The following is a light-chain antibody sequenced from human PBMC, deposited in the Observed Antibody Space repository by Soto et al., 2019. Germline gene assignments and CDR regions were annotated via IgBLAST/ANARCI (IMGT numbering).Light chain of an antibody. CDR3: QQYYSTPRT. CDR1: QSVLYSSNNRNY. V-gene: IGKV4-1*01. Sequence: DIVMTQSPDSLAVSLGERATINCKSSQSVLYSSNNRNYLTWYQQKPGQPPKLIIYWASTRESGVPDRFSGSGSGTDFTLTISSRQAEDVAVYYCQQYYSTPRTFGQGTKVEIK. CDR2: WAS. J-gene: IGKJ1*01.